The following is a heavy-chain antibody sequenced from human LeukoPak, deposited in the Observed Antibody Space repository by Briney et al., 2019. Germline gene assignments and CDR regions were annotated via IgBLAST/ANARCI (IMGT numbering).Heavy chain of an antibody. CDR1: GYTFTSYY. J-gene: IGHJ3*02. CDR2: INPSGGST. CDR3: ARGQYYYDSSGRVDAFDI. Sequence: ASVKVSCKASGYTFTSYYIHWVRQAPGQGLEWMGIINPSGGSTSYAPKFQGRVTMTRDMSTSTVNMDLSSLRSEDTAVYYCARGQYYYDSSGRVDAFDIWGQGTMVTVSS. V-gene: IGHV1-46*01. D-gene: IGHD3-22*01.